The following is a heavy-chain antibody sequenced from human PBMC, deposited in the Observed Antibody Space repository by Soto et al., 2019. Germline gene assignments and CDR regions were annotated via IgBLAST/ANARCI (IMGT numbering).Heavy chain of an antibody. D-gene: IGHD6-6*01. CDR1: GFTFSSYG. V-gene: IGHV3-30*18. CDR3: AKVVGEGSSSPLY. CDR2: ISYDGSNK. J-gene: IGHJ4*02. Sequence: PGWSLRLSCAASGFTFSSYGMHWVRQAPGKGLEWVAVISYDGSNKYYADSVKGRFTISRDNSKNTLYLQMNSLRAEDTAVYYCAKVVGEGSSSPLYWGQGTLVTVSS.